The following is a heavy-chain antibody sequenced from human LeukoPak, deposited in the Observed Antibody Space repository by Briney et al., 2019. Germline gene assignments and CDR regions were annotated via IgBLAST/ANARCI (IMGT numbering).Heavy chain of an antibody. Sequence: PSETLSLTCIVSGGSINSSSVYYWGWIRQPPGKGLEWIGSIYYSGSTYYNPSLKSRVTISVDTSKNQFSLKLSSVTAADTAVYYCASVVRGVIFYWGQGTLVTVSS. D-gene: IGHD3-10*01. CDR3: ASVVRGVIFY. CDR1: GGSINSSSVYY. V-gene: IGHV4-39*07. CDR2: IYYSGST. J-gene: IGHJ4*02.